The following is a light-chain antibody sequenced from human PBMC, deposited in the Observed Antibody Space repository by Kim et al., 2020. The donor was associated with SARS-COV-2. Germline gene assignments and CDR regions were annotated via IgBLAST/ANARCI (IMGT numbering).Light chain of an antibody. CDR3: QQYGSSPYT. CDR1: QSVSSSY. V-gene: IGKV3-20*01. CDR2: GTS. Sequence: LSPGERATLSCRASQSVSSSYLAWYQQKPGQAPRLLIFGTSSRATGIPDRFSGSGSGTDFTLTISRLEPEDFAVYYCQQYGSSPYTFGQGTKLEIK. J-gene: IGKJ2*01.